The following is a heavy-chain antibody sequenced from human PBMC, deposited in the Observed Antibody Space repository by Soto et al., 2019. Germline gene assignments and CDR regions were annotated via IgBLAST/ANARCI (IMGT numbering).Heavy chain of an antibody. CDR1: GFSLSTSGMR. CDR3: AHLNTRGYYFDY. J-gene: IGHJ4*02. CDR2: IDWDDDK. V-gene: IGHV2-70*04. Sequence: SGPTLVNPTQTLTLTCTFSGFSLSTSGMRVSWIRQPPGKALGWLARIDWDDDKFYSTSLKTRLTISKDTSKNQVVLTMTNMDPVDTATYYCAHLNTRGYYFDYWGQGALVTVSS.